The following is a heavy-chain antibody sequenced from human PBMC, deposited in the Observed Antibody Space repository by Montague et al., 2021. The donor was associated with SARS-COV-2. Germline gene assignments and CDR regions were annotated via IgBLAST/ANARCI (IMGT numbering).Heavy chain of an antibody. CDR1: GVSISSAHYC. CDR3: ARHKAWNVAPPYFDY. Sequence: SETLSLTSTVSGVSISSAHYCWSWVRQTPGKGLEWIGYIFYDGTSRSNPSLNSRVTISVETSKSQLSLRLSPVTAADTAVYFCARHKAWNVAPPYFDYWGQGTVVTVSS. CDR2: IFYDGTS. D-gene: IGHD1-1*01. J-gene: IGHJ4*02. V-gene: IGHV4-39*01.